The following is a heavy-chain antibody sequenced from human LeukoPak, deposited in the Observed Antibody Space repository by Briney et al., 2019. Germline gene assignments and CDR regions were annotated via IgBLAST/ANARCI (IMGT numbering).Heavy chain of an antibody. CDR2: IIPILGIA. D-gene: IGHD3-22*01. V-gene: IGHV1-69*02. J-gene: IGHJ3*02. CDR3: ARAYYYDSSGYLSDAFDI. CDR1: GGTFSSYT. Sequence: SVKVSCKASGGTFSSYTISWVRQAPGQGLEWMGRIIPILGIANYAQKFQGRVTITADKSTSTAYMELSSLRSEDTAVYYCARAYYYDSSGYLSDAFDIWGQGTMVTVSS.